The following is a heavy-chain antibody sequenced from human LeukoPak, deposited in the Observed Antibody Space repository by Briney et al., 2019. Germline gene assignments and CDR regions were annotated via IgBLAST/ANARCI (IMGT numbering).Heavy chain of an antibody. CDR2: INPSGGST. D-gene: IGHD2/OR15-2a*01. Sequence: GASATVSCKASGYTFTSYYMHWVRQAPGQGLEWMGIINPSGGSTSYAQKFQGRVTMTRDTSTSTVYMELSSLRSEDTAVYYCARASFLILVNDYWGQGTLVTVSS. V-gene: IGHV1-46*01. CDR3: ARASFLILVNDY. CDR1: GYTFTSYY. J-gene: IGHJ4*02.